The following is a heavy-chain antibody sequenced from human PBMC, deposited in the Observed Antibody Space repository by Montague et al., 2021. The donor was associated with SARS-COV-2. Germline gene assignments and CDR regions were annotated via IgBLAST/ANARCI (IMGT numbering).Heavy chain of an antibody. CDR2: IDHSGNT. J-gene: IGHJ4*02. CDR1: GGSFSPYY. D-gene: IGHD2-8*01. Sequence: SETLSLTCAVYGGSFSPYYWAWIRQSPGKGLEWIGNIDHSGNTNYNPSLKSRVSISVDTSSSQFSLYLTSVTAADTAVYYCARLAVGSCTNGVCYTAFDYWGRGTLVTVPS. V-gene: IGHV4-34*01. CDR3: ARLAVGSCTNGVCYTAFDY.